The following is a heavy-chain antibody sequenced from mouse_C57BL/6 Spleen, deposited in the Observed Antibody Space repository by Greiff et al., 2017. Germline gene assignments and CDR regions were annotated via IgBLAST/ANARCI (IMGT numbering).Heavy chain of an antibody. CDR2: ISSGSSTI. D-gene: IGHD1-3*01. Sequence: EVQLVESGGGLVKPGGSLKLSCAASGFTFSDYGMHWVRQAPEKGLEWVAYISSGSSTIYYADTVKGRFTISRDNAKNTLFLQMTSPRSEDTAMYYCARSQLAPFAYWGQGTLVTVSA. V-gene: IGHV5-17*01. J-gene: IGHJ3*01. CDR1: GFTFSDYG. CDR3: ARSQLAPFAY.